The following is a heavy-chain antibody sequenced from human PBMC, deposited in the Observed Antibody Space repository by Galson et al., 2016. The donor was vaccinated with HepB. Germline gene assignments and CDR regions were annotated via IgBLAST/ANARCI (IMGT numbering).Heavy chain of an antibody. CDR3: LRVNINWYIDC. CDR2: INNVGNNT. CDR1: GFNFGNSA. D-gene: IGHD1-20*01. V-gene: IGHV3-64D*06. J-gene: IGHJ4*02. Sequence: SLRLSCAASGFNFGNSALHWVRQAPGRGLEYVSAINNVGNNTYYAESVKGRFAISRDNSKNTLYLQMTGLRPEDTAVYYCLRVNINWYIDCWGQGTLVTVSS.